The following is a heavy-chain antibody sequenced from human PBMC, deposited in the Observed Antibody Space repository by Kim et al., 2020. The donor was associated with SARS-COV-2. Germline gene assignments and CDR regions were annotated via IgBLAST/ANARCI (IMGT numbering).Heavy chain of an antibody. V-gene: IGHV3-11*05. CDR3: ARDRTSRDGMDV. J-gene: IGHJ6*02. D-gene: IGHD3-16*01. Sequence: YADSVRGRFTISRDNAKNSLYLQMNSLRAEDTAVYYCARDRTSRDGMDVWGQGTTVTVSS.